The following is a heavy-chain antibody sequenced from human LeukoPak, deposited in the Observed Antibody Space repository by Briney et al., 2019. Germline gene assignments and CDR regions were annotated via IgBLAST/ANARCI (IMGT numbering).Heavy chain of an antibody. Sequence: GGSLRLSCAASGFIFSSYWMHWVRQVPGKGLEWVSRISGDGSITNYADSVKGRFTISRDNAKNSLYMQVNSLRAEDTAVYYCARGGYSSSWYHDSWGQGTLVTVSS. CDR3: ARGGYSSSWYHDS. V-gene: IGHV3-74*01. J-gene: IGHJ4*02. CDR1: GFIFSSYW. D-gene: IGHD6-13*01. CDR2: ISGDGSIT.